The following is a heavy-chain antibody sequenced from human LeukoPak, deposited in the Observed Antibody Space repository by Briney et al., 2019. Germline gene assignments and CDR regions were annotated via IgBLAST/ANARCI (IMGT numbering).Heavy chain of an antibody. D-gene: IGHD2-21*01. CDR1: GITASSNY. J-gene: IGHJ3*02. CDR3: ARDRVIPGQDVFDI. CDR2: LYSAGST. Sequence: QPGGSLRLSCAASGITASSNYMSWLRQAPGKRLEWVSFLYSAGSTNYADSVKGRFTISRDNSKNTLYLQMNSLRTEDTAVYYCARDRVIPGQDVFDIWGQGTMVTVSS. V-gene: IGHV3-66*02.